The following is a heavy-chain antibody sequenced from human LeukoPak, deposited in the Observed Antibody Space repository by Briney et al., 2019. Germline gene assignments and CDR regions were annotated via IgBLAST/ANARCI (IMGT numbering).Heavy chain of an antibody. D-gene: IGHD1-26*01. Sequence: ASVKVSCKASGYTFTSDGISWVRQAPGQGLEWMGWISAYNGSTNYAQKLQGRVTMTTDTSTSTAYMELRSLRSDDTAVYYCARAPYSGSYGYFDYWGQGTLVTVSS. CDR2: ISAYNGST. CDR3: ARAPYSGSYGYFDY. CDR1: GYTFTSDG. V-gene: IGHV1-18*01. J-gene: IGHJ4*02.